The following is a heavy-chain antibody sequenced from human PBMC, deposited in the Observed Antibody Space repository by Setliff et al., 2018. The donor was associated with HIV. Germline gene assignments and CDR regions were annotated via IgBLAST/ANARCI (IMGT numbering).Heavy chain of an antibody. CDR2: ISNSSRYY. Sequence: PGGSLRLSCSASGFLFNRYSLNWVRQVPGRGPEWVASISNSSRYYWVKARYGDSVRGRFTISGGYAKNSVYLQMNSLRVEDSAVYYCAREVLRGGDDAFGLWGRGTVVTVSS. CDR1: GFLFNRYS. CDR3: AREVLRGGDDAFGL. V-gene: IGHV3-21*01. D-gene: IGHD3-10*01. J-gene: IGHJ3*01.